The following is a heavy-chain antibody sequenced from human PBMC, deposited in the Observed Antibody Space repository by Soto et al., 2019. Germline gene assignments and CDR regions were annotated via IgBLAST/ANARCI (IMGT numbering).Heavy chain of an antibody. J-gene: IGHJ4*02. D-gene: IGHD6-19*01. Sequence: PGESLKISCKASGYIFTTYWIVWVLHMPGKCLDCIGIIYPFYSDTKYSPSFQGQFTISADNSIITSYLQCIILKASDTAIYYFSTYRFGWSYFDYWGQGTLVTVS. CDR1: GYIFTTYW. CDR2: IYPFYSDT. CDR3: STYRFGWSYFDY. V-gene: IGHV5-51*01.